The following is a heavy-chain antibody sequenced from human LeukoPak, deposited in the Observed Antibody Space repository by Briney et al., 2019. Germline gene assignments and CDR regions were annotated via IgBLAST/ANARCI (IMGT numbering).Heavy chain of an antibody. Sequence: GASVKVSCKASGYTFTSYYMHWVRQAPGQGLEWMGLINPSGGSTSYAQKFQGRVTMTRDMSTSTVYMELSSLRSEDTAVYYCARDKSRNYYDSSGYYYGSHYYYMDVWGEGTTVTVSS. V-gene: IGHV1-46*01. CDR3: ARDKSRNYYDSSGYYYGSHYYYMDV. CDR1: GYTFTSYY. J-gene: IGHJ6*03. D-gene: IGHD3-22*01. CDR2: INPSGGST.